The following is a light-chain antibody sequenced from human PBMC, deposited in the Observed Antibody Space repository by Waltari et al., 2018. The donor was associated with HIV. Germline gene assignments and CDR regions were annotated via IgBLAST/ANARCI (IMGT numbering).Light chain of an antibody. CDR3: SSYTSSSTVV. J-gene: IGLJ2*01. CDR2: DVS. Sequence: QSALTQPASVSGSPGQSITLSCPGTSSAVGGYNYVSWYQQHPGKAPKLMIYDVSNRPSGVSNRFSGSKSGNTASLTISGLQAEDEADYYCSSYTSSSTVVFGGGTKLTVL. V-gene: IGLV2-14*03. CDR1: SSAVGGYNY.